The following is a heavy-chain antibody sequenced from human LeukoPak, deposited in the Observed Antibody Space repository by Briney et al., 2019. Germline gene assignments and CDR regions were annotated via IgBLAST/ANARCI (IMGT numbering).Heavy chain of an antibody. J-gene: IGHJ4*02. Sequence: SETLSLTCTVSGASIRNYYWSWIRQTPEKGLEWMGYIHATGGSNYYPSLKSRLTVSIDTSRNQLSLKLTSVTAADTAVYFCARLGSYHDFWGLGALVTV. CDR2: IHATGGS. CDR1: GASIRNYY. D-gene: IGHD1-26*01. V-gene: IGHV4-4*09. CDR3: ARLGSYHDF.